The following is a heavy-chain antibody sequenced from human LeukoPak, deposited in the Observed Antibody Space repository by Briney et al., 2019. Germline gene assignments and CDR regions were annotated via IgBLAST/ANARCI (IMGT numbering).Heavy chain of an antibody. CDR2: ISGSGGST. J-gene: IGHJ4*02. D-gene: IGHD6-19*01. CDR3: AKRGVAGTREGFDY. Sequence: GGSLRLSCAASGFTLSSYAMSWVRQAPGKGLEWVSAISGSGGSTYYADSVKGRFTISRDNSKNTLYLQMNSLRAEDTAVYYCAKRGVAGTREGFDYWGQGTLVTVSS. CDR1: GFTLSSYA. V-gene: IGHV3-23*01.